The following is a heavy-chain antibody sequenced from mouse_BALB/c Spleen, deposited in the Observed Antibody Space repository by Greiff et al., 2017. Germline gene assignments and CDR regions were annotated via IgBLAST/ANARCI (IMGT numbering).Heavy chain of an antibody. J-gene: IGHJ4*01. V-gene: IGHV1S56*01. CDR1: GYTFTSYY. Sequence: QVQLKQSGPELVKPGASVRISCKASGYTFTSYYIHWVKQRPGQGLEWIGWIYPGNVNTKYNEKFKGKATLTADKSSSTAYMQLSSLTSEDSAVYFCARIGPDYAMDYWGQGTSVTVSS. CDR2: IYPGNVNT. CDR3: ARIGPDYAMDY.